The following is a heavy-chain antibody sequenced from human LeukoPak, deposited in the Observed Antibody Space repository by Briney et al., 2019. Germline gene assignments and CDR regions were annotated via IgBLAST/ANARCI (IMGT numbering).Heavy chain of an antibody. Sequence: GGSLRLSCAASGFTFSSYAMHWVRQAPGKGLEWVAVISYDGSNKYYADSVKGRFTISRDNSKNTLYLQMNSLRAEDTAVYYCARGGYGDWYNWFDPWGKGTLVTVSS. CDR3: ARGGYGDWYNWFDP. V-gene: IGHV3-30*04. J-gene: IGHJ5*02. CDR2: ISYDGSNK. CDR1: GFTFSSYA. D-gene: IGHD4-17*01.